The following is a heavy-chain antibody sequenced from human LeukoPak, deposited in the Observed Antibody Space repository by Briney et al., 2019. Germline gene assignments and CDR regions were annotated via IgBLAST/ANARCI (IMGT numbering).Heavy chain of an antibody. V-gene: IGHV4-34*01. CDR3: ARDFREARRGRHYYMDV. Sequence: SETLSLTCAVYGGSFSGYYWSWIRQPPGKGLEWIGEINHSGSTNYNPSLKSRVTISVDTSKNQFSLKLSSVTAADTAVYYCARDFREARRGRHYYMDVWGKGTTVTVSS. J-gene: IGHJ6*03. D-gene: IGHD3-10*01. CDR2: INHSGST. CDR1: GGSFSGYY.